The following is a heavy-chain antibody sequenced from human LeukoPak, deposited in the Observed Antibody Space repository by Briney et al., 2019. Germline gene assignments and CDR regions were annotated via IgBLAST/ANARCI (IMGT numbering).Heavy chain of an antibody. J-gene: IGHJ4*02. D-gene: IGHD2-2*01. CDR3: AKDRGGNVVPAATHFDY. CDR1: GFTFSSYA. CDR2: ISGSGGST. Sequence: PGGSLRLSCAASGFTFSSYAMSWVRQAPGKGLEWVSAISGSGGSTYYADSVKGRFTISRDNSKNTLYLQVNSLRAEDTAVYYCAKDRGGNVVPAATHFDYWGQGTLVTVSS. V-gene: IGHV3-23*01.